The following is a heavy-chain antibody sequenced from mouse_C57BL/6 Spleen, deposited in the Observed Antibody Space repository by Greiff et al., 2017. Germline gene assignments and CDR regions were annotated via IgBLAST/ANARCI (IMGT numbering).Heavy chain of an antibody. CDR2: ISGGGGNT. D-gene: IGHD2-3*01. Sequence: EVKLVESGGGLVKPGGSLKLSCAASGFTFSSYTMSWVRQTPEKRLEWVATISGGGGNTYYPDSVKGRFTIARDNAKNTLYLQMSSLRSEDTALYYCARHSGYYQDCWGQGTTLTVSS. J-gene: IGHJ2*01. CDR3: ARHSGYYQDC. V-gene: IGHV5-9*01. CDR1: GFTFSSYT.